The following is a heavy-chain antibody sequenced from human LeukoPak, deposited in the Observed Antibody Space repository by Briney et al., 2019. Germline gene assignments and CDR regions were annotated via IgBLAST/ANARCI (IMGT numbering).Heavy chain of an antibody. Sequence: SETLSLTCPVSGGSISSYYWSWIRQPPGKGLEWIGYIYSSGSTSYNPSLKSRVTISVDTSKNQFSLKLSSVTAADTAVFYCARQYGNWYFDLWGRGTLVTVSS. V-gene: IGHV4-59*08. CDR2: IYSSGST. CDR1: GGSISSYY. J-gene: IGHJ2*01. D-gene: IGHD4-17*01. CDR3: ARQYGNWYFDL.